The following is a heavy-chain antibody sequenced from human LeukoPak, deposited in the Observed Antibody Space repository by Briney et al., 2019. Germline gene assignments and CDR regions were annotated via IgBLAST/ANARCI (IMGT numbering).Heavy chain of an antibody. CDR3: ARVPRWYVIDY. CDR2: ISSSGSTI. D-gene: IGHD4-23*01. CDR1: GFTFSSYE. Sequence: GGSLRLSCAASGFTFSSYEMKWVRQAPGKGLEWVSYISSSGSTIYYADSVKGRFTISRDNAKNSLYVQMNSLRAEDTAVYYCARVPRWYVIDYWGQGTLVTVSS. J-gene: IGHJ4*02. V-gene: IGHV3-48*03.